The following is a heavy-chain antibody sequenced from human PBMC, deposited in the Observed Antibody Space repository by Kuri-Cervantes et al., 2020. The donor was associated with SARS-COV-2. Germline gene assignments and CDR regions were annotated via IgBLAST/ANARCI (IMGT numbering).Heavy chain of an antibody. CDR2: IYYSGST. V-gene: IGHV4-39*01. CDR1: GGSISSSSYY. CDR3: ARHMAGTFDY. D-gene: IGHD3-10*01. Sequence: ESLKISCTVSGGSISSSSYYWGWIRQPPGKGLEWIGSIYYSGSTYYNPSLKSRVTISVDTSKSQFSLKLSSVTAADTAVYYCARHMAGTFDYWGQGTLVTVSS. J-gene: IGHJ4*02.